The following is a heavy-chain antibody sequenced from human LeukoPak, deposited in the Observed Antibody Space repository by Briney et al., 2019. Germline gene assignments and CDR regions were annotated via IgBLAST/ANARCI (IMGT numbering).Heavy chain of an antibody. CDR1: VGSIRSGSYY. V-gene: IGHV4-61*09. CDR3: ARVYTVMGATTVDHYHYYMDV. J-gene: IGHJ6*03. Sequence: SQTLSLTRTVSVGSIRSGSYYWSCIRQPAGKGLEWIGHIYTRGTTNYNPSAKSRVTVSLDTSKNQISLKLSSVTAADTAIYYCARVYTVMGATTVDHYHYYMDVWGKGTTVTVSS. CDR2: IYTRGTT. D-gene: IGHD5-18*01.